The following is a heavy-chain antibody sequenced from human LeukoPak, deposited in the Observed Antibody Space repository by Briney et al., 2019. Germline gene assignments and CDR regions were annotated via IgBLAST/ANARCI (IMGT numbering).Heavy chain of an antibody. J-gene: IGHJ3*02. CDR3: ARDSGNYLDAFDI. CDR1: GYTFTSYY. D-gene: IGHD1-7*01. Sequence: ASVKVSCKASGYTFTSYYMHWVRQAPGQGLEWMGIINPSGGSTSYAQKFQGRVTMTRDMSTTTDYMELSSLRSEDTAVYYCARDSGNYLDAFDIWGQGTMVTVSS. CDR2: INPSGGST. V-gene: IGHV1-46*01.